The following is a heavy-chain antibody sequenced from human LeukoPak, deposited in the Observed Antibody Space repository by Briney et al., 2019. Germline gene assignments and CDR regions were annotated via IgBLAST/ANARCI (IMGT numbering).Heavy chain of an antibody. CDR2: ISGSGGST. V-gene: IGHV3-23*01. Sequence: PGGSLRLSCAASGFTFSSYAMSWVRQAPGKGLEWVSAISGSGGSTYYADSVKGRFTISRDNSKNTLYLQMNSLRAEDTAVYYCAKDLVSDYVLGSYRDYFDYWGQGTLVTVSS. CDR1: GFTFSSYA. J-gene: IGHJ4*02. D-gene: IGHD3-16*02. CDR3: AKDLVSDYVLGSYRDYFDY.